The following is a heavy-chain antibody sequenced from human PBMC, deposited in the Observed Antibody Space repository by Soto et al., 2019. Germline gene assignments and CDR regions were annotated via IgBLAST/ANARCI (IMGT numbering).Heavy chain of an antibody. D-gene: IGHD3-22*01. V-gene: IGHV1-69*01. CDR2: IIPIYGKP. CDR3: ARGRDSSGYYYGFYFDS. CDR1: GGTFSSFG. Sequence: QVQLIQSGAEVKKPGSSVKVSCRASGGTFSSFGVNWVRQAPGQGLEWMGEIIPIYGKPNYAQKFQGRVTITADEPAGTAYMELISLRPGDTAVYYCARGRDSSGYYYGFYFDSWGRGTLVTVSS. J-gene: IGHJ4*02.